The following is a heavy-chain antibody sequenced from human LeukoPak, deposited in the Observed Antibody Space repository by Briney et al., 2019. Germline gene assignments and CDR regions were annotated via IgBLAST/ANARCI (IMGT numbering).Heavy chain of an antibody. D-gene: IGHD3-10*01. J-gene: IGHJ3*02. CDR2: IYYSGST. CDR3: ARSSYYYGADAFDI. Sequence: ASETLSLTCTVSGGSTSSYYWSCLRQPPGKGLEWVGYIYYSGSTNYNPSLKSRVTISLDTSKTQFSLKLSSVTAADTAVYYCARSSYYYGADAFDIWGQGTMVNIFS. V-gene: IGHV4-59*01. CDR1: GGSTSSYY.